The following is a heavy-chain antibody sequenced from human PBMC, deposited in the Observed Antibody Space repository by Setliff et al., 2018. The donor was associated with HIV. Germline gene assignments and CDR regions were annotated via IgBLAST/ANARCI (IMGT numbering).Heavy chain of an antibody. CDR2: ISHTGNT. J-gene: IGHJ5*02. V-gene: IGHV4-34*01. D-gene: IGHD1-1*01. CDR3: ARGRIGTARGWFDP. Sequence: PSETLSLTCAVYGESFSDYYWNWIRQTPGKGLEWIGEISHTGNTNYNPSLTGRVTISVDTSNNQFSLQLTSVTAADTAVYYCARGRIGTARGWFDPWGQGTPVTVSS. CDR1: GESFSDYY.